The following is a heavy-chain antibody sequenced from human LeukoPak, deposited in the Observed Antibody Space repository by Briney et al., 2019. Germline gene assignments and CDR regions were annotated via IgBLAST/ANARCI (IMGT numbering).Heavy chain of an antibody. V-gene: IGHV1-8*03. CDR1: GYTFTSYA. CDR3: ARPSGLLDSHDAFDI. CDR2: MNPNSGNT. Sequence: ASVKVSCKASGYTFTSYAMNWVRQAPGQGLEWMGWMNPNSGNTGYAQKFQGRVTITRNTSISTAYMELSSLRSEDTAVYYCARPSGLLDSHDAFDIWGQGTMVTVSS. D-gene: IGHD1-26*01. J-gene: IGHJ3*02.